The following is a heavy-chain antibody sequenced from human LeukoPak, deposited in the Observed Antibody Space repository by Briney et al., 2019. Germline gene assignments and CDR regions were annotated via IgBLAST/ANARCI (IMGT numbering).Heavy chain of an antibody. Sequence: GSLTLSCAASGFTFRRYAMSLVRQVPGEGLEWGATVSGDASQTYDSDSLKGRFTISRNNSKNTVYLRMSSLRAEDTAIYYCAKALDGRGHWYERGADYWGQGTLVAVSS. D-gene: IGHD2-21*02. CDR2: VSGDASQT. CDR3: AKALDGRGHWYERGADY. J-gene: IGHJ4*02. V-gene: IGHV3-23*01. CDR1: GFTFRRYA.